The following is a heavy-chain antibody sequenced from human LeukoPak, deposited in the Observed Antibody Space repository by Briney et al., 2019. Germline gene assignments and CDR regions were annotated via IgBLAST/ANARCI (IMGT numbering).Heavy chain of an antibody. Sequence: PSETLSLTCTVSGGSISSSSYYWGWIRQPPGKGLEWIGSIYYSDSGSTYYNPSLKSRVTISVDTSKNQFSLKLSSVTAADTAVYYCARQMLGIVGATFLPVEVDDWGQGTLVTVSS. V-gene: IGHV4-39*01. CDR2: IYYSDSGST. J-gene: IGHJ4*02. CDR1: GGSISSSSYY. CDR3: ARQMLGIVGATFLPVEVDD. D-gene: IGHD1-26*01.